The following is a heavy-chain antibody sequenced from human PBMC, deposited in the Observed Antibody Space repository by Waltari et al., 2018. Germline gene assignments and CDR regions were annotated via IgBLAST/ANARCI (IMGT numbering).Heavy chain of an antibody. CDR2: IYYSGST. CDR1: GGSISSYY. D-gene: IGHD3-3*01. V-gene: IGHV4-59*01. J-gene: IGHJ5*02. Sequence: QVQLQESGPGLVKPSETLSLTCTVSGGSISSYYWSWIRQPPGKGLEWIGYIYYSGSTTYHPSLKSRVTISVDTSKNQFSLKLSAVTAADTAVYYCARAHDFWSGTKAYNWFDPWGQGTLVTVSS. CDR3: ARAHDFWSGTKAYNWFDP.